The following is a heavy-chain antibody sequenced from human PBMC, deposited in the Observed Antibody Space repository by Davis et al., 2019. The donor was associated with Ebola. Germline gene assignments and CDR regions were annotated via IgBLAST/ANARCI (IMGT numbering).Heavy chain of an antibody. J-gene: IGHJ4*02. Sequence: GESLKISCAASGFTFSSYGMSWVRQAPGKGLEWVSGISGSGGRTYYADSVKGRFTISRDNSKNTLYLQMDSLRAEDTAVYYCARERGWLQLGVDYWGQGTLVSVSS. CDR1: GFTFSSYG. D-gene: IGHD5-24*01. CDR3: ARERGWLQLGVDY. V-gene: IGHV3-23*01. CDR2: ISGSGGRT.